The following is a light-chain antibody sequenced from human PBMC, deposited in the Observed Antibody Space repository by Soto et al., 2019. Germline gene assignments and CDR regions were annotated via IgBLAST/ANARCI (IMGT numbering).Light chain of an antibody. V-gene: IGKV3-15*01. CDR2: DAS. CDR3: HQYNKWPPIT. CDR1: HSVRSD. Sequence: EIVMTQSPATLSVSPAERATLSCRASHSVRSDLAWYQQKPGQSPRLLIFDASTRATGIPARFSGSGSGTEFTLTISNLQSEDFAVYYCHQYNKWPPITFGQGTRLEIK. J-gene: IGKJ5*01.